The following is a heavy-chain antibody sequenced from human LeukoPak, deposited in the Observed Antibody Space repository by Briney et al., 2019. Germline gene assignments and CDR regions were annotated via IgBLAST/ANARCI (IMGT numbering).Heavy chain of an antibody. D-gene: IGHD4-17*01. V-gene: IGHV4-30-2*01. J-gene: IGHJ5*01. CDR2: IYHSGST. CDR1: GGSISSGGYS. CDR3: AREGAYRTYGDYSPFDF. Sequence: PSQTLSLTCAVSGGSISSGGYSWSWIRQPPGKGLEWIGYIYHSGSTYYNPSLKSRVTISVDRSKNQFSLKLSSVTAADTAVYYCAREGAYRTYGDYSPFDFWGQGTLVTVSS.